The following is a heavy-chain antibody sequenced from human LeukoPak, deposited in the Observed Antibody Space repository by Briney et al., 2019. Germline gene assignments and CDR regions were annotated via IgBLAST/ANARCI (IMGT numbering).Heavy chain of an antibody. CDR2: IIPIFGTA. CDR3: AREDPYMATLDY. J-gene: IGHJ4*02. V-gene: IGHV1-69*05. Sequence: RASVKVSCKASGGTFSSYAISWVRQAPGQGLEWMGGIIPIFGTANYAQKFQGRVTITTDESTSTAYMELSSLRSEDTAVYYCAREDPYMATLDYWGQGTLVPVSS. CDR1: GGTFSSYA. D-gene: IGHD5-24*01.